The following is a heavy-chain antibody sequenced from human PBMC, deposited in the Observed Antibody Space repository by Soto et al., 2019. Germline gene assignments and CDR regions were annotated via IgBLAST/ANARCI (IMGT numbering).Heavy chain of an antibody. CDR1: GGTFSSYA. Sequence: VKVSCKASGGTFSSYATSWVRQAPGQGLEWMGGIIPIFGTANYAQKFQGRVTITADESTSTAYMELSSLRSEDTAVYYCASLLHYDSSGYDAFDIWGQGTMVTVSS. CDR3: ASLLHYDSSGYDAFDI. CDR2: IIPIFGTA. V-gene: IGHV1-69*13. J-gene: IGHJ3*02. D-gene: IGHD3-22*01.